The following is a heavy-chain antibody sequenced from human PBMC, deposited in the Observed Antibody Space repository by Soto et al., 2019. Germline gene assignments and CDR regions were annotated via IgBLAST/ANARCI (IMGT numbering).Heavy chain of an antibody. D-gene: IGHD6-19*01. CDR2: ISAYNGNT. J-gene: IGHJ6*02. V-gene: IGHV1-18*01. Sequence: ASVKVSCKASGYTFTSYGISWVRQAPGQGLEWMGWISAYNGNTNYAQKLQGRVTMTTDTSTSTAYMELRSLRSDDTAVYYCARERRTDIAVGTNYYYYYGMDVWGQGTTVTVSS. CDR1: GYTFTSYG. CDR3: ARERRTDIAVGTNYYYYYGMDV.